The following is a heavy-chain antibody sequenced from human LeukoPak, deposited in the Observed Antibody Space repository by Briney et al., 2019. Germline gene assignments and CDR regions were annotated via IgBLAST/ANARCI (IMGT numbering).Heavy chain of an antibody. J-gene: IGHJ4*02. V-gene: IGHV1-8*01. D-gene: IGHD6-19*01. CDR3: ARDVISSGWFSGFDY. CDR1: GYTFTSYD. CDR2: MNPNSGNT. Sequence: ASVKVSCKASGYTFTSYDINWVRQATGQGLEWMGWMNPNSGNTGYAQKFQGRVAMTRYTSISTAYMELNSLRAEDTAVYYCARDVISSGWFSGFDYWGQGTLVTVSS.